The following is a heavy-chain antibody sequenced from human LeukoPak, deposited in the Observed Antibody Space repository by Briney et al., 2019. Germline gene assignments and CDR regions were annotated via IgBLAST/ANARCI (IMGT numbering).Heavy chain of an antibody. V-gene: IGHV4-59*01. J-gene: IGHJ4*02. D-gene: IGHD6-13*01. CDR2: IYYSGST. Sequence: SETLSLTCTVSGGSISSYSWSWIRQPPGKGLEYIGYIYYSGSTNYNPSLKSRVTISVGTSRNQFSLELSSVTAADTAVYYCARGRAAVATAIYYFDYWGQGTLVTVSS. CDR3: ARGRAAVATAIYYFDY. CDR1: GGSISSYS.